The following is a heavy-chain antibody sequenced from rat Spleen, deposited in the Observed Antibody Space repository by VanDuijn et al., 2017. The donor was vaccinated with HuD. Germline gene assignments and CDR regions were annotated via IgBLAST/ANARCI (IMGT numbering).Heavy chain of an antibody. CDR1: GFTFSKYG. J-gene: IGHJ2*01. V-gene: IGHV5-25*01. CDR2: ISYDGGST. CDR3: ARHWGY. Sequence: EVQLVESGGGLVQPGRSMKLSCAASGFTFSKYGMAWVRQAPKKGLEWVAYISYDGGSTYYRDSVKGRFTISRDNAKSTLYLQMDSLRSEDTATYYCARHWGYWGQGVMVTVSS. D-gene: IGHD4-6*01.